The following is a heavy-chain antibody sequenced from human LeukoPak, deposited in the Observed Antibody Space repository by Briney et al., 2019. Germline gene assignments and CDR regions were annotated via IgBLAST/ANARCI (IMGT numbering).Heavy chain of an antibody. D-gene: IGHD3-22*01. CDR1: GFTFSSYS. CDR3: ARIKTDYDSSGYYYSDDAFDI. V-gene: IGHV3-21*01. J-gene: IGHJ3*02. Sequence: GGSLRLSCAASGFTFSSYSMNWVRQAPGKGLEWFSSISSSSSYIYYADSVKGRFTISRDNAKNSLYLQMNSLRAEDTAVYYCARIKTDYDSSGYYYSDDAFDIWGQGTMVTVSS. CDR2: ISSSSSYI.